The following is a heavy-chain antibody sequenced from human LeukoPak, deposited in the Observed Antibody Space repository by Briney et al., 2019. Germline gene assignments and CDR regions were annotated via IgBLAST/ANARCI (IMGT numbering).Heavy chain of an antibody. J-gene: IGHJ4*02. CDR1: GFSFSSYA. V-gene: IGHV3-23*01. Sequence: GGSLRLSCATSGFSFSSYAMSWVRQAPGKGLEWVSAMSSSDDGRYYAASVRGRFTISRDTSKNTLYLQMNSLKTEDTALYYCARQMATILDGILDYWGQGTLVTVSS. CDR3: ARQMATILDGILDY. D-gene: IGHD5-24*01. CDR2: MSSSDDGR.